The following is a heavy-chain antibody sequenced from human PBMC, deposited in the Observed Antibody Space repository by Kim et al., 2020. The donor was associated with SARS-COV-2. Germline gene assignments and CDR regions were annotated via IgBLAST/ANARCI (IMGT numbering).Heavy chain of an antibody. V-gene: IGHV5-51*01. D-gene: IGHD3-10*01. CDR2: IYPGDSDT. Sequence: GESLKISCKGSGYSFTSYWIGWVRQMPGKGLEWMGIIYPGDSDTRYSPSFQGQVTISADKSISTAYLQWSSLKASDTAMYYCARRPRGRVQGYYGSGSYYAGYYYYGMDVWGQGDTGTVSS. CDR1: GYSFTSYW. CDR3: ARRPRGRVQGYYGSGSYYAGYYYYGMDV. J-gene: IGHJ6*02.